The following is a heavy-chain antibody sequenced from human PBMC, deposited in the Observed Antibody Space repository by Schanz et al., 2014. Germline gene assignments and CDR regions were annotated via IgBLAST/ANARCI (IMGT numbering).Heavy chain of an antibody. CDR3: ARGTDWSLHY. V-gene: IGHV3-48*01. J-gene: IGHJ4*02. Sequence: DVQLLESGGGLVQPGGSLRLSCAASGFTFSSYSMNWVRQAPGKGLEWVSSISSSSSYIYYADSVKGRFTISRDSGQNSLYLQMNSLRAGDTAVYYCARGTDWSLHYWGQGALVTVSS. D-gene: IGHD1-1*01. CDR1: GFTFSSYS. CDR2: ISSSSSYI.